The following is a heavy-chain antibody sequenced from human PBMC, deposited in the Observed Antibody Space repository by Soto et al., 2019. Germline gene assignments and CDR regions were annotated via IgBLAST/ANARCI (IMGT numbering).Heavy chain of an antibody. J-gene: IGHJ6*02. V-gene: IGHV3-48*03. Sequence: PGGSLRLSCAASGFTFSSYEMNWVRQSPGKGLEWVSYISSSGSTIYYADSVKGRFTISRDNAKNSLYLQMNSLRAEDTAVYYCARDATMVRGVIVDYYYYGMDVWGQGTTVTVSS. CDR3: ARDATMVRGVIVDYYYYGMDV. D-gene: IGHD3-10*01. CDR1: GFTFSSYE. CDR2: ISSSGSTI.